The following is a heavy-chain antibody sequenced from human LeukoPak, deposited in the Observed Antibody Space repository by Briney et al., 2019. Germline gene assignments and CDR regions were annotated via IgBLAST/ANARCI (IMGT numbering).Heavy chain of an antibody. V-gene: IGHV3-23*01. D-gene: IGHD3-22*01. Sequence: TGGSLRLSCAASGFTFSSYAMSWVRQAPGKGLEWVSGISGSGGNTYYADSVKGRFTISRDNSKNTLYLQMNSLRAEDTAVYYCARKTDSGGQGDYWGPGTLVTVSS. CDR2: ISGSGGNT. J-gene: IGHJ4*02. CDR1: GFTFSSYA. CDR3: ARKTDSGGQGDY.